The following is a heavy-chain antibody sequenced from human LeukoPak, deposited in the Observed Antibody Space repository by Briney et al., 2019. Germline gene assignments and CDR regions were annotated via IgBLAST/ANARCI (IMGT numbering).Heavy chain of an antibody. CDR1: GGPISSYY. V-gene: IGHV4-4*07. CDR2: IYTSGST. CDR3: ARGRYVTTRGGAAAGFLDY. J-gene: IGHJ4*02. D-gene: IGHD6-13*01. Sequence: SETLSLTCTVSGGPISSYYWSWLRQPAGKGLEWIGRIYTSGSTNYNPSLKSRVTMSVDTSKNQFSLRLGSVTAADTAVYYCARGRYVTTRGGAAAGFLDYWGQGTLVTVST.